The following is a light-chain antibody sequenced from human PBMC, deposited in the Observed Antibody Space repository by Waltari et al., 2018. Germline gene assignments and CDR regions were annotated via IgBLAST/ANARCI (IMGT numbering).Light chain of an antibody. J-gene: IGLJ3*02. V-gene: IGLV2-23*02. CDR3: CSYAGSTTSVM. CDR2: EVT. CDR1: NSDVGNYNL. Sequence: QSALTQPASVSGSPGQSITIPCTGINSDVGNYNLVSWYQHHPGKAPKVMIYEVTKRPSGVSNRFSGSKSGNTASLTISGLQAEDEADYYCCSYAGSTTSVMFGGGTKLTVL.